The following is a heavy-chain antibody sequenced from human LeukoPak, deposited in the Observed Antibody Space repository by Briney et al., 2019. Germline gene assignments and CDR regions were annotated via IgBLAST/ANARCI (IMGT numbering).Heavy chain of an antibody. CDR3: VREGRVSGYDFDC. CDR2: INSGGSTI. CDR1: GFTFSSYC. D-gene: IGHD5-12*01. V-gene: IGHV3-74*03. J-gene: IGHJ4*02. Sequence: PWGSLRLSCAASGFTFSSYCMHWVRQVPGKGLVWMSRINSGGSTIPYAVSVKGRFTISRDNARNTLYLQMNSLRVEDTAVYYCVREGRVSGYDFDCWGQGTLVTVSS.